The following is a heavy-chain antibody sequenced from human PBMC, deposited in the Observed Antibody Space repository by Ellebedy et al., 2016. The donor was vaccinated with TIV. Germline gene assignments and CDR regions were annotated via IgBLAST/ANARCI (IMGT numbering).Heavy chain of an antibody. J-gene: IGHJ4*02. V-gene: IGHV3-30*04. CDR1: GFPFDSYV. Sequence: GESLTISCAASGFPFDSYVMNWVRQAPGKGLAWVALISYDGSNKYFADSVQGRFTISRDNSQNTLYLLMNSLRGEDTAIYYCARALNHVDTVSTAPLDCWGQGTLVTVSS. CDR3: ARALNHVDTVSTAPLDC. D-gene: IGHD5/OR15-5a*01. CDR2: ISYDGSNK.